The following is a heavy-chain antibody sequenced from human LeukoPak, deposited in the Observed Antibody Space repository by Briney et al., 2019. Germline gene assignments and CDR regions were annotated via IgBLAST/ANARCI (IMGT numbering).Heavy chain of an antibody. V-gene: IGHV3-49*03. CDR2: IRSKAYGGTT. Sequence: GGSLRLSCTASGFTFGDYAMSWFRQAPGKGLEWVGFIRSKAYGGTTEYAASVKGRFTISRDDSKSIAYLQMNSLKTEDTAVYYCTRDSMVVHYYYYGMDVWGQGTTVTVSS. D-gene: IGHD2-15*01. CDR1: GFTFGDYA. J-gene: IGHJ6*02. CDR3: TRDSMVVHYYYYGMDV.